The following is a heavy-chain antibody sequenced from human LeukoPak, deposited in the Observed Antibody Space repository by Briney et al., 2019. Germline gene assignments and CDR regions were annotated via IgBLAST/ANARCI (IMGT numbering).Heavy chain of an antibody. CDR3: AKWGYYDSSDPAYWFDP. J-gene: IGHJ5*02. CDR1: GFTFTNYG. D-gene: IGHD3-22*01. Sequence: PGGSLRLSCTGSGFTFTNYGMNWVRQAPGKGLEWVSGIQYDGSNKYYADSVKGRFTISRDNSKNTLYLQMNSLRAEDTAVYYCAKWGYYDSSDPAYWFDPWGQGTLVTVSS. V-gene: IGHV3-30*02. CDR2: IQYDGSNK.